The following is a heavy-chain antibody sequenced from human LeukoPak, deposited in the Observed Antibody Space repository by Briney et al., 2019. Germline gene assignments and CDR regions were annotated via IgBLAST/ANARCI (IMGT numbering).Heavy chain of an antibody. Sequence: PSETLSLTCAVYGGSFSGYYWSWLRQPPGKGLEWIGEINHSGSTNYNPSLKSRVTISVDTPKNQFSLKLSSVTAADTAVYYCARDLTIFGVARFDPWGQGTLVTVSS. J-gene: IGHJ5*02. CDR1: GGSFSGYY. CDR3: ARDLTIFGVARFDP. V-gene: IGHV4-34*01. CDR2: INHSGST. D-gene: IGHD3-3*01.